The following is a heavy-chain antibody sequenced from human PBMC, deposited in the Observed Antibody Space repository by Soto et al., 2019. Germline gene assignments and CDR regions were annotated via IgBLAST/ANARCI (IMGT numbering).Heavy chain of an antibody. J-gene: IGHJ4*02. CDR1: GFTFSSYA. V-gene: IGHV3-30-3*01. D-gene: IGHD3-10*01. CDR3: ARRGILAYGSGSYNLYYFDY. CDR2: ISYDGSNK. Sequence: GGSLRLSCAASGFTFSSYAMHWVRQAPGKGLEWVAVISYDGSNKYYADSVKGRFTISRDNSKNTLYLQMNSLRAEDTAVYYCARRGILAYGSGSYNLYYFDYWGQGTLVTVSS.